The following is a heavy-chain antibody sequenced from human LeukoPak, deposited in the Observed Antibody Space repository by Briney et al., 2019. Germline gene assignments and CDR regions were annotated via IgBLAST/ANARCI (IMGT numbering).Heavy chain of an antibody. Sequence: GGSLRLSRAASGFSVVFNYMTWVRQAPGKGLEWVSVIYSGGNTDYADSVKGRFTISRDNSKNTVYLQMNTLRVEDTAVYYCSGGPAGRRYWGQGNLVTVSS. CDR1: GFSVVFNY. V-gene: IGHV3-53*03. CDR2: IYSGGNT. CDR3: SGGPAGRRY. J-gene: IGHJ4*02.